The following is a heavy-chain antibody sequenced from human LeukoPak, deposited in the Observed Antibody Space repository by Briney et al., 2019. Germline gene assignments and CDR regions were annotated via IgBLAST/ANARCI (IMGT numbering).Heavy chain of an antibody. CDR1: GGSFSGYY. CDR2: INHSGST. Sequence: SETLSLTCAVYGGSFSGYYWSWIRQPPGKGLEWIGEINHSGSTNYNPSLKSRVTISVDTSKNQFSLKLSSVTAADTAVYYCARGTTRASSTYSSGWDSYYYYYGMDVWGQGTTVTASS. J-gene: IGHJ6*02. D-gene: IGHD6-19*01. V-gene: IGHV4-34*01. CDR3: ARGTTRASSTYSSGWDSYYYYYGMDV.